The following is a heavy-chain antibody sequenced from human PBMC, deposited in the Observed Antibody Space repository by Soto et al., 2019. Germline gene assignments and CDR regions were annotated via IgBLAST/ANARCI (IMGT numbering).Heavy chain of an antibody. CDR2: IYHSGST. V-gene: IGHV4-4*02. J-gene: IGHJ6*02. Sequence: SSETLAISCAFSGGSISISNWWSCFRQPPVKGLEWIGEIYHSGSTNYNPSLKSRVTISVDKSKNQFSLKLSSVTAADTAVYYCARVNVLRFLERTYYYYGMDVWGQGTTVTVSS. CDR3: ARVNVLRFLERTYYYYGMDV. D-gene: IGHD3-3*01. CDR1: GGSISISNW.